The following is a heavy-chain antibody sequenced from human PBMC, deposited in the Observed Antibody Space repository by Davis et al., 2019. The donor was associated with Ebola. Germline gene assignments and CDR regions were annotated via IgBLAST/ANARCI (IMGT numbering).Heavy chain of an antibody. V-gene: IGHV4-59*11. CDR3: ARVQRGYGDYVFDY. Sequence: PSETLSLTCTVSGSVMYSHYWSWVRRPPGKGLEWIGYIYYDGATNYNPSLKSRVSISVDMSKSQFSLNLRSVTSAGTAVYYCARVQRGYGDYVFDYWGQGRLVTVSS. J-gene: IGHJ4*02. CDR1: GSVMYSHY. CDR2: IYYDGAT. D-gene: IGHD4-17*01.